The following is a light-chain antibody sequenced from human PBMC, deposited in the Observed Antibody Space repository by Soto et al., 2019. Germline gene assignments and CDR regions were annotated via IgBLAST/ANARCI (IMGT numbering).Light chain of an antibody. V-gene: IGKV3-11*01. Sequence: EIVLTQSPATLSLSPGERATLSCRASQYIGGYLAWYQLRPGQGPRLLLFDAASRATGIPDRVRGRGSGTDIAVTISRLETEEFAVYYCQQRASWPLTFGGGNKVEIK. CDR2: DAA. J-gene: IGKJ4*01. CDR1: QYIGGY. CDR3: QQRASWPLT.